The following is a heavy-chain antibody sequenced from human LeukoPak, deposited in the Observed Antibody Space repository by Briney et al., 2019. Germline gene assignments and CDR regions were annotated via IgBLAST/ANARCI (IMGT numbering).Heavy chain of an antibody. V-gene: IGHV3-33*01. CDR2: IWYDGSNK. CDR3: ARGGYYDSSGYHYSVGFDY. D-gene: IGHD3-22*01. J-gene: IGHJ4*02. CDR1: GFTFSSYG. Sequence: GGSLRLSCAASGFTFSSYGMHWVRQAPGKGLEWVAVIWYDGSNKYYADSVKGRFTISRDNSKNTLYLQMNSLRAEDTAVYYCARGGYYDSSGYHYSVGFDYWGQGTLVTVPS.